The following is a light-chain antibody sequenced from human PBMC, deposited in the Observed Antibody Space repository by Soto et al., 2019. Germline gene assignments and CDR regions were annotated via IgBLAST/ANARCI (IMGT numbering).Light chain of an antibody. V-gene: IGLV2-18*02. Sequence: QSALTQPPSVSGSPGQSVTISCSGTSSDVGTYNHVSWYQQAPGTAPKVMIYEVSSRPSGVPDRFSGSKSGNTASLTISGLQPEDEADDYCYSFTTSNTYVFGTGTKLTVL. CDR3: YSFTTSNTYV. CDR1: SSDVGTYNH. J-gene: IGLJ1*01. CDR2: EVS.